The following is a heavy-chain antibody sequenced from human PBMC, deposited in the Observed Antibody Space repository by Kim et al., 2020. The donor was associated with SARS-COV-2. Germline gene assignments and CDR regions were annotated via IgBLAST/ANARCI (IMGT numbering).Heavy chain of an antibody. CDR3: ASTGVGAVGWFDP. J-gene: IGHJ5*02. D-gene: IGHD1-26*01. Sequence: SETLSLTCSVSGGAIRSYYWTWIRQPPGKSLEWIGYVYHTGSTNYNPSLRGRVTISLDTSKRQFSLTLTSVTVADTAVYYCASTGVGAVGWFDPWGQGTLVSVSS. CDR2: VYHTGST. V-gene: IGHV4-59*01. CDR1: GGAIRSYY.